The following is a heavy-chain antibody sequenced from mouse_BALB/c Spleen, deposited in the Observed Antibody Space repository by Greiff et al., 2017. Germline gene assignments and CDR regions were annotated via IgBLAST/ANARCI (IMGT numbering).Heavy chain of an antibody. CDR2: ISNLAYSI. CDR1: GFTFSDYG. J-gene: IGHJ4*01. CDR3: AREGGSYAMDY. Sequence: EVQVVESGGGLVQPGGSRKLSCAASGFTFSDYGMAWVRQAPGKGPEWVAFISNLAYSIYYADTVTGRFTISRENAKNTLYLEMSSLRSEDTAMYYCAREGGSYAMDYWGQGTSVTVSS. V-gene: IGHV5-15*02. D-gene: IGHD1-1*02.